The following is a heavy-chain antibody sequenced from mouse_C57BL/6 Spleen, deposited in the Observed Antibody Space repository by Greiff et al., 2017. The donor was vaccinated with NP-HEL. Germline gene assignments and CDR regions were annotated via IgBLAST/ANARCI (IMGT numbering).Heavy chain of an antibody. Sequence: EVKVVESGGGLVKPGGSLKLSCAASGFTFSDYGMHWVRQAPEKGLEWVAYISSGSSTIYYADTVKGRFTISRDNAKNTLFLQMTSLRSEDTAMYYCAIGYYDYGRSWFAYWGQGTLVTVSA. D-gene: IGHD2-4*01. J-gene: IGHJ3*01. CDR2: ISSGSSTI. CDR1: GFTFSDYG. CDR3: AIGYYDYGRSWFAY. V-gene: IGHV5-17*01.